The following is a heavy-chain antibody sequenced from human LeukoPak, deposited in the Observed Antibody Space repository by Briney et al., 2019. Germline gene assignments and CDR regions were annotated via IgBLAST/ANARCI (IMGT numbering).Heavy chain of an antibody. Sequence: ASVKVSCKAAGYTFTSYYMHWVRQPPGQGLEWMGIINPSGGSTSYAQKFQGRVTITADESTSTAYMELSSLRSEDTAVYYCARFGGIIAAAADLNYYYYYGMDVWGQGTTVTVSS. V-gene: IGHV1-46*01. CDR1: GYTFTSYY. J-gene: IGHJ6*02. CDR3: ARFGGIIAAAADLNYYYYYGMDV. CDR2: INPSGGST. D-gene: IGHD6-13*01.